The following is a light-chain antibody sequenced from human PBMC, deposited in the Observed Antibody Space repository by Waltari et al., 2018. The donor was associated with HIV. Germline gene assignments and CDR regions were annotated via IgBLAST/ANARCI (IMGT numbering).Light chain of an antibody. V-gene: IGLV1-47*01. Sequence: QSVLTQPPSASGTPGQRVTISCSGSSSTIGSNHVYWYQQLPGTAPKRLTYMCDQRPSGVPDRFSESKSGTSASLVISGLRSEDEAEYYCAAWDDSLSATVFGGGTKLTVL. J-gene: IGLJ2*01. CDR1: SSTIGSNH. CDR3: AAWDDSLSATV. CDR2: MCD.